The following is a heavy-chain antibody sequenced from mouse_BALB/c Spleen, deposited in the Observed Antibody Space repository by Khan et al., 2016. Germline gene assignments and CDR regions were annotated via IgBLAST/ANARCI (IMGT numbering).Heavy chain of an antibody. CDR2: INPDTITI. V-gene: IGHV4-1*02. Sequence: EVKLLESGGGLVQPGGSLKLSCAASAFDFSRYWMSWVRQAPGKGLEWIGEINPDTITIDYSPSLKDNFIISRDNAKNTLYLQMSKVRSEDTALYYCARGNYVPGSLDYWGQGTTLTVSS. J-gene: IGHJ2*01. CDR3: ARGNYVPGSLDY. CDR1: AFDFSRYW. D-gene: IGHD2-1*01.